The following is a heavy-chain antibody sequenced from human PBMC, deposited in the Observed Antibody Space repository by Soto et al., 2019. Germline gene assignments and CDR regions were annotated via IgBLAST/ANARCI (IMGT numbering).Heavy chain of an antibody. V-gene: IGHV4-31*03. CDR2: IYHSGST. Sequence: QVQLQESGPGLVKPSQTLSLTCTVSGGSISSGNYYWNWIRQHPGKGLEWLGYIYHSGSTYYNPSLKRRVIISVDTSKNQFSLKLSSVTAADTAVYYCARDPSGGSGPDYWGQGTLVTVSS. CDR1: GGSISSGNYY. CDR3: ARDPSGGSGPDY. D-gene: IGHD2-15*01. J-gene: IGHJ4*02.